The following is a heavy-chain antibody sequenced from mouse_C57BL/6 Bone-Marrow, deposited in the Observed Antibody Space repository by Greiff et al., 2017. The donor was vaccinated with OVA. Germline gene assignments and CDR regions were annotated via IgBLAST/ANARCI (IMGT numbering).Heavy chain of an antibody. D-gene: IGHD1-1*01. CDR1: GYTFTSYW. CDR2: IYPGSGST. J-gene: IGHJ1*03. Sequence: VQLQQSGAELVKPGASVKMSCKASGYTFTSYWITWVKQRPGQGLEWIGDIYPGSGSTNYNEKFKSKATLTVDTSSSTAYMQLSSLTSEDSAVYYCARGGYGSSYGYFDVWGTGTTVTVSS. CDR3: ARGGYGSSYGYFDV. V-gene: IGHV1-55*01.